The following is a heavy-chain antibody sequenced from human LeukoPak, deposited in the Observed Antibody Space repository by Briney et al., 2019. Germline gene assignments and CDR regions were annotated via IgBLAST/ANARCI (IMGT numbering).Heavy chain of an antibody. V-gene: IGHV4-59*01. D-gene: IGHD3-10*01. CDR2: VHYSGDT. Sequence: SETLSLTCTVSGGSITSYYWTWMRQSPGKGLEWIGYVHYSGDTKYSPSLKSRVTMSMDTSKNQFSLRLSSVTAADTAVYFCAGGSTMIRGAADYWGQGTLVTVSS. CDR3: AGGSTMIRGAADY. CDR1: GGSITSYY. J-gene: IGHJ4*02.